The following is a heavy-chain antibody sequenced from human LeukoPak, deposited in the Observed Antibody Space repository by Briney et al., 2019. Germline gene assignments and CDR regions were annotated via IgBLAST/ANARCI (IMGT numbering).Heavy chain of an antibody. Sequence: GGSLRLSCAASGFPFSDYFMNWVRQTPERGLEWLAYISGSGYVIDYADSVKGRFIISRDNAKNSLYLQVHSLRADDTAVYYCAKTQGYYDAWGQGALVTVSS. CDR2: ISGSGYVI. CDR3: AKTQGYYDA. CDR1: GFPFSDYF. J-gene: IGHJ5*02. V-gene: IGHV3-11*01. D-gene: IGHD2-15*01.